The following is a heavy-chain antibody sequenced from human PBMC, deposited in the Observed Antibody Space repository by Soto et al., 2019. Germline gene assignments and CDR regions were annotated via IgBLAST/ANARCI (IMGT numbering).Heavy chain of an antibody. Sequence: EIQLLESGGGLVQPGGSLRLSCAASGFTFSNYAMTCVRQAPGKGLEWVAGISGSGDTYYADAVKGRFTISRDNSKNTVYLQRDSLRAEGTDIYFCAKDRGFGVASATHDSWGQGTLVTVSS. CDR3: AKDRGFGVASATHDS. V-gene: IGHV3-23*01. CDR1: GFTFSNYA. J-gene: IGHJ4*02. CDR2: ISGSGDT. D-gene: IGHD3-10*01.